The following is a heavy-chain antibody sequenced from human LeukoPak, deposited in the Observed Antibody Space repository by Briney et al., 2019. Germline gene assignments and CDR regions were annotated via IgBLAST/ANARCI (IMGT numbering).Heavy chain of an antibody. Sequence: PSETLSLTCSVSGGSISNNYWSWIRQSPEKGLEWIGYIYTSGSTNYNPSLKSRVTISVDTSKNQFSLKLSSVTAADTAVYYCARHYYMDVWGKGTTVTVSS. V-gene: IGHV4-4*09. CDR3: ARHYYMDV. CDR2: IYTSGST. CDR1: GGSISNNY. J-gene: IGHJ6*03.